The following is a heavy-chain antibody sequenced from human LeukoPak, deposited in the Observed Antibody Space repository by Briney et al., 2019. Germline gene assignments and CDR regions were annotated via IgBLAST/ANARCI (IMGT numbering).Heavy chain of an antibody. D-gene: IGHD4-17*01. CDR2: ISTNGGVT. CDR3: ASTFYGDSPPY. CDR1: GFTFSRYA. Sequence: PGGSLRLSCSASGFTFSRYAMHWVRQAPGKGLEYVSAISTNGGVTYCTDSVKGRFTISRDNSKNTLYLEMSSLRVEDTAVYYCASTFYGDSPPYWGQGTLVTVSS. J-gene: IGHJ4*02. V-gene: IGHV3-64D*09.